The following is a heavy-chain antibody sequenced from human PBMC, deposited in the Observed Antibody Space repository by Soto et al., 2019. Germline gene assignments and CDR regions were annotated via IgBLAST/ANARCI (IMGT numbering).Heavy chain of an antibody. CDR2: IYYSGST. Sequence: PSETPSLTCTVSGGSISSSSYYWGWIRQPPGKGLEWIGSIYYSGSTYYNPSLKSRVTISVDTSKNQFSLKLSSVTAADTAVYYCARPYYYDSSAMYYFDYWGQGSLVTVS. D-gene: IGHD3-22*01. CDR1: GGSISSSSYY. CDR3: ARPYYYDSSAMYYFDY. J-gene: IGHJ4*02. V-gene: IGHV4-39*01.